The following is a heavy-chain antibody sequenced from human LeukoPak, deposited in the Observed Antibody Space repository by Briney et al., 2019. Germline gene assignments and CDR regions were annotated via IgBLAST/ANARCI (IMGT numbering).Heavy chain of an antibody. CDR2: ISGSGGST. Sequence: GGSLRLSCAASGFTFSSYAMSWVRQAPGKGLEWVSAISGSGGSTYYADSVKGRFTISRDNAKNSLYLQMNSLRAEDTAVYYCARKELAAAGPPWFDPWGQGTLVTVSS. CDR3: ARKELAAAGPPWFDP. CDR1: GFTFSSYA. V-gene: IGHV3-23*01. J-gene: IGHJ5*02. D-gene: IGHD6-13*01.